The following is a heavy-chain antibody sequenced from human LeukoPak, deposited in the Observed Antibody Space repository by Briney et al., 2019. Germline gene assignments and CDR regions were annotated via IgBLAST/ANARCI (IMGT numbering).Heavy chain of an antibody. J-gene: IGHJ5*02. D-gene: IGHD6-13*01. CDR1: GFTFSSYW. CDR3: ARTRIAAAGRPGANWFDP. Sequence: TGGSLRLSCAASGFTFSSYWMSWVRQAPGKGLKWVANIKQDGSEKYYVDSVKGRFTISRDNAKNSLYLQMNSLRAEDTAVYYCARTRIAAAGRPGANWFDPWGQGTLVTVSS. CDR2: IKQDGSEK. V-gene: IGHV3-7*01.